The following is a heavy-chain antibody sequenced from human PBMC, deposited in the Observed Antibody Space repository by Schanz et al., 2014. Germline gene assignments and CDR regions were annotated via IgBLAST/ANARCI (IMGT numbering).Heavy chain of an antibody. Sequence: QLQLQESGPGLVKPSETLSLTCTVSGGSISSSNYYWGWIRQPPGKGLEWIESIYYSGSTYYNPSIKSRVTTSVDTSNNQFALKRSSVPAADTAVYYCARQFYDILTGYWFPYYFDYWVQGTLVTVSS. CDR2: IYYSGST. J-gene: IGHJ4*02. D-gene: IGHD3-9*01. V-gene: IGHV4-39*01. CDR1: GGSISSSNYY. CDR3: ARQFYDILTGYWFPYYFDY.